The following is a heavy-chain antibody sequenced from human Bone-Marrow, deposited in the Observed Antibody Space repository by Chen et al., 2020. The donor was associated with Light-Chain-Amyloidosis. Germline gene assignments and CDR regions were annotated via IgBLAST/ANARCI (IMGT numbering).Heavy chain of an antibody. CDR1: GFTFSSYR. CDR2: INSDGSST. D-gene: IGHD1-20*01. V-gene: IGHV3-74*01. CDR3: TTQGVITGMRY. Sequence: EVKLVESGGGLVQPGGSLRLSCAASGFTFSSYRIHWVRQAPGKGLVWVSRINSDGSSTSYADSVKGRFTISRDNAKNTLYLQMSSLRAEDTAVYYCTTQGVITGMRYWGQGTLVTVSS. J-gene: IGHJ4*02.